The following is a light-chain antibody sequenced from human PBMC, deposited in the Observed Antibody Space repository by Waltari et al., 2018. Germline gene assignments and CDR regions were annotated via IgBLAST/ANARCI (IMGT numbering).Light chain of an antibody. J-gene: IGKJ1*01. CDR1: QTLFYSSNNKNY. Sequence: DIVMTQSPDSLAVSLGERATINCKSSQTLFYSSNNKNYLAWYQLKPGQPPKLLFFWASTRESGVPDRFSGSGSATDFTLTIDTLQAEDVAVYYCQQYYTTPTFGQGTKVEIK. CDR3: QQYYTTPT. CDR2: WAS. V-gene: IGKV4-1*01.